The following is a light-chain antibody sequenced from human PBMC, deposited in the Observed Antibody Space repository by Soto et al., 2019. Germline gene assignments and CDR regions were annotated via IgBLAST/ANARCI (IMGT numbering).Light chain of an antibody. CDR1: QSVSSSY. CDR2: GAS. Sequence: EIVLTQSPGTLSLSPGERATLSCRASQSVSSSYLAWYQQKPGQAPRLLIYGASSRATGIPDRFSGSGSGNDFTLSISRREPEDFAVYYCQPYGSSLLFTFGPGTKVDIK. V-gene: IGKV3-20*01. J-gene: IGKJ3*01. CDR3: QPYGSSLLFT.